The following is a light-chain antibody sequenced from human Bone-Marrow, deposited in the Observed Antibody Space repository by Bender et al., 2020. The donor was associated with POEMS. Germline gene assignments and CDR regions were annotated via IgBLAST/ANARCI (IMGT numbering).Light chain of an antibody. CDR2: QDG. J-gene: IGLJ2*01. CDR1: KLGDKY. CDR3: QTWTSSVVV. V-gene: IGLV3-1*01. Sequence: SYEVTQPPSVSVSPGQTASITCSGDKLGDKYTSWYQQKPGQSPVLVIYQDGKRPSGIPERFSASNSGTTATLTISGTQAVDEADYYCQTWTSSVVVFGGGTKLTVL.